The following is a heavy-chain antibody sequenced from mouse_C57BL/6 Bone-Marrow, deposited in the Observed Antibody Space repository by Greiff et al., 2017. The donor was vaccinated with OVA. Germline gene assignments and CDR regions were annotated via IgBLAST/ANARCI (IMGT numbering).Heavy chain of an antibody. V-gene: IGHV1-72*01. J-gene: IGHJ1*03. D-gene: IGHD1-1*01. CDR2: IDPNSGGT. CDR3: VYHYGSRHWYFDV. CDR1: GYTFTSYW. Sequence: QVQLQQPGAELVKPGASVKLSCKASGYTFTSYWMHWVKQRPGRGLEWIGRIDPNSGGTKYNEKFKSKATLTVDKPSSTAYMQLSILTSEDSAVYYCVYHYGSRHWYFDVWGTGTTVTVSS.